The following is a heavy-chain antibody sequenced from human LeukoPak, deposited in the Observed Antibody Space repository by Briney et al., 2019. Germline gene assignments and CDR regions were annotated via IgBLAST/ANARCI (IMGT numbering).Heavy chain of an antibody. CDR3: AESNLGATTFPLDAFDI. Sequence: PGGSLRLSCAASGFTFSSYAMSWVRQAPGKGLEWVSAISGSGGSTYYADSVKGRFTISRDNSKNTLYLQMNSLRAEDTAVYYCAESNLGATTFPLDAFDIWGQGTMVTVSS. CDR2: ISGSGGST. V-gene: IGHV3-23*01. J-gene: IGHJ3*02. D-gene: IGHD1-26*01. CDR1: GFTFSSYA.